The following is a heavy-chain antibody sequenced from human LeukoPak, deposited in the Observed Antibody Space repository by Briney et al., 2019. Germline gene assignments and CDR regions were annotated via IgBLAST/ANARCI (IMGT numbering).Heavy chain of an antibody. Sequence: SVKVFCKASGYTFTGYYMHWVRQAPGQGLEWMGWINPNSGGTNYAQKFQGRVTMTRDTSISTAYMELSRLRSDDTAVYYCARAHDAEYAALDYWGQGTLVTVSS. V-gene: IGHV1-2*02. CDR1: GYTFTGYY. D-gene: IGHD2-2*01. J-gene: IGHJ4*02. CDR2: INPNSGGT. CDR3: ARAHDAEYAALDY.